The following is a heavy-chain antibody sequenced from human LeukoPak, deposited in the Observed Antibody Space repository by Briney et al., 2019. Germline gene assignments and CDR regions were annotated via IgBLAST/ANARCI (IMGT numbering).Heavy chain of an antibody. Sequence: KPGGSLRLSCAASGFTFSTYGMHWVRRAPGKGLEWVAFIWSDASKKYYADSVKGRFTISRDNSKNTLYLQMNSLRAEDTAVYYCAKVGVSRGYSYGPFDYWGQGTLVTVSS. J-gene: IGHJ4*02. CDR1: GFTFSTYG. D-gene: IGHD5-18*01. V-gene: IGHV3-30*02. CDR2: IWSDASKK. CDR3: AKVGVSRGYSYGPFDY.